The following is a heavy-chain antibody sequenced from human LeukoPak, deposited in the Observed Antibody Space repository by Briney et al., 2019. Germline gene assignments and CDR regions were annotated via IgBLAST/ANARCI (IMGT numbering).Heavy chain of an antibody. D-gene: IGHD1-26*01. J-gene: IGHJ4*02. V-gene: IGHV4-34*01. CDR3: AREVEQGVFDY. Sequence: SETLSLTCAVYGGSFSGYYWSWIRQPPGKGLEWIGEINHSGSTNYNPSLKSRVTISVDKSKNQFSLKLSSVTAADTAVYYCAREVEQGVFDYWGQGTLVTVSS. CDR2: INHSGST. CDR1: GGSFSGYY.